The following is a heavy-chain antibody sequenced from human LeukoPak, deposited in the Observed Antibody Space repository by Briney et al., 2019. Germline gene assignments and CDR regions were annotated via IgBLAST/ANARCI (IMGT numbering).Heavy chain of an antibody. Sequence: GGSLRLSCAASGFTFSNYSMRWVRQAPGKGLEWVSAIGAGTGAVTIYADSVKGRFTISRDNSKNTVYLQMHSLRADDTAVYYCARVSGTLCFDLWGLGTLVTVSS. J-gene: IGHJ4*02. CDR2: IGAGTGAVT. V-gene: IGHV3-23*01. D-gene: IGHD1-7*01. CDR1: GFTFSNYS. CDR3: ARVSGTLCFDL.